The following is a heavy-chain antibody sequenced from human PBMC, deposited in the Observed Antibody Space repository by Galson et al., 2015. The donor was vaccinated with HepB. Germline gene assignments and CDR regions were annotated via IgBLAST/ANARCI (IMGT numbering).Heavy chain of an antibody. D-gene: IGHD3-3*01. CDR1: GFTFSSYA. Sequence: SLRLSCAASGFTFSSYAMHWVRQAPGKGLEWVAVISYDGSNKYYADSVKGRFTISRDNSKNTLYLQMNSLRAEGTAVYYCARIGGRPTNYDFWSGYANRVRDYWGQGTLVTVSS. CDR3: ARIGGRPTNYDFWSGYANRVRDY. CDR2: ISYDGSNK. V-gene: IGHV3-30-3*01. J-gene: IGHJ4*02.